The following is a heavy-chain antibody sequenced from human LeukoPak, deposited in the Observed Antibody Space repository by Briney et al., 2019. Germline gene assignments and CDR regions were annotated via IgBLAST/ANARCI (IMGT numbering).Heavy chain of an antibody. D-gene: IGHD6-13*01. CDR3: ARDSAGAAAGPSFDY. J-gene: IGHJ4*02. CDR1: GYTFTSYA. CDR2: INTNTGNP. V-gene: IGHV7-4-1*02. Sequence: ASVKVSCKASGYTFTSYAMNWVRQAPGQGLEWMGWINTNTGNPTYAQGFTGRFVFSLDTSVSTAYLQISSLRAEDTAVYYCARDSAGAAAGPSFDYWGQGTLVTVSS.